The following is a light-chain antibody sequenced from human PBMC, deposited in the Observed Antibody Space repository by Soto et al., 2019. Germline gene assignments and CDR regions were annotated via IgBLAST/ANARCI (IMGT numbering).Light chain of an antibody. CDR3: QQYGGSPLYT. CDR2: GAS. CDR1: QSVSSSH. J-gene: IGKJ2*01. Sequence: DIVLTQSPGTLSLSPGEGATLSCRASQSVSSSHLAWYQQKPGQAPRLVIYGASSRATGIPDRFSGSGSGTDFTLTISRLDPEDFAVYYCQQYGGSPLYTFGQGTTLEIK. V-gene: IGKV3-20*01.